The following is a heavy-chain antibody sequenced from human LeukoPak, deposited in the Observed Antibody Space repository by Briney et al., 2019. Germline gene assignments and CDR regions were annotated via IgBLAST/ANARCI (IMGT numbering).Heavy chain of an antibody. J-gene: IGHJ4*02. CDR1: GGSVSSGSYY. Sequence: SETLSLTCTVSGGSVSSGSYYWSWIRQPPGKGPEWIGYIYYSGSTNYNPSLKSRVTISVDTSKNQFSLKLSSVTAADTAVYYCARTYSSSFIYEFDYWGQGTLVTVSS. CDR3: ARTYSSSFIYEFDY. V-gene: IGHV4-61*01. CDR2: IYYSGST. D-gene: IGHD6-6*01.